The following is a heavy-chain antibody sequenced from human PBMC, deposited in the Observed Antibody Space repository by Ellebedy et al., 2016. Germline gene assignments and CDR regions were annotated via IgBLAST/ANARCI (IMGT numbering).Heavy chain of an antibody. Sequence: GESLKISCEVSGLPFINAWVSWVRQAPGKGLEWVGLIKYGGATDYRAPAKGDFTISRDDSKNTVYLQIRGLKTEDTGVYYCVWHRTAYLSMDVWGQGTTLIVS. J-gene: IGHJ6*02. V-gene: IGHV3-15*01. D-gene: IGHD1-14*01. CDR1: GLPFINAW. CDR2: IKYGGAT. CDR3: VWHRTAYLSMDV.